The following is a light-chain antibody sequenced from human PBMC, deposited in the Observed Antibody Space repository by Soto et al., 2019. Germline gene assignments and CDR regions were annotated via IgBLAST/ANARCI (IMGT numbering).Light chain of an antibody. CDR2: AAS. CDR1: LSLRSSF. Sequence: IVLTQSPATLSLSPGEGATLSCRTSLSLRSSFLAWYQQKVGQAPRLLIYAASKRATGIPDRFSGSGSGTDFTLTITGVQPEDCAVYYCQHYGTTTSFSFGPGT. J-gene: IGKJ3*01. CDR3: QHYGTTTSFS. V-gene: IGKV3-20*01.